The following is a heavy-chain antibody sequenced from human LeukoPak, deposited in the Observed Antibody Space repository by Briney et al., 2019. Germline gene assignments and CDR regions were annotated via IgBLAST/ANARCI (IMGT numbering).Heavy chain of an antibody. CDR3: ARDPSYDILTGYYSVQKFDY. Sequence: ASVKVSCKASGYTFTGYYMHWVRQAPGQGLEWMGWINPNSGGTNYAQKLQGRVTMTTDTSTSTAYMELRSLRSDDTAVYYCARDPSYDILTGYYSVQKFDYWGQGTLVTVSS. V-gene: IGHV1-2*02. CDR1: GYTFTGYY. CDR2: INPNSGGT. J-gene: IGHJ4*02. D-gene: IGHD3-9*01.